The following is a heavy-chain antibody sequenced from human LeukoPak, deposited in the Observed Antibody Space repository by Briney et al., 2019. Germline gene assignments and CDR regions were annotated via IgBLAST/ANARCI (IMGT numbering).Heavy chain of an antibody. D-gene: IGHD2-2*01. CDR1: GGSFSGYY. V-gene: IGHV4-34*01. Sequence: SETLSLTCAVYGGSFSGYYWSWIRQPPGKGLEWIGEINHSGSTNYNPSLKSRVTISVDTSKNQFSLKLSSVTAADTAVYYCARGRGYCSSTSCPRFGYYYYGMDAWGQGTTVTVSS. CDR2: INHSGST. CDR3: ARGRGYCSSTSCPRFGYYYYGMDA. J-gene: IGHJ6*02.